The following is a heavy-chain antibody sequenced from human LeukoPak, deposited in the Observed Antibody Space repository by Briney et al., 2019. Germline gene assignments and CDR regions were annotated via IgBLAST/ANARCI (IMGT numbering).Heavy chain of an antibody. CDR1: GFTLSSYW. D-gene: IGHD2-8*01. V-gene: IGHV3-7*01. CDR2: IKEDASET. CDR3: ARQRGYCSSGVCRGWFDP. J-gene: IGHJ5*02. Sequence: GGSLRLSCAASGFTLSSYWMSWARQAPGKGLEWVANIKEDASETNYVGSAIGRFAISRDNGKNSLYLQMNSLRVEDTAVYYCARQRGYCSSGVCRGWFDPWGQGTLVTVSS.